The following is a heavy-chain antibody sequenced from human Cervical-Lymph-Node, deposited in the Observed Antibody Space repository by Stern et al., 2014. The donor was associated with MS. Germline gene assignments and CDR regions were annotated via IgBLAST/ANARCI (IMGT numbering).Heavy chain of an antibody. Sequence: QVQLVQSGAEVTKPGSSVKGSCKASGGTFSKFPSSWVRQAPGQGLEWMGGIFPVFGTPTYSQEFRGRVTITEDVSTSTVYMELSSLRSDDTAVYYCALSSETSDRWYSLGYDLWGQGTLVTVSS. CDR1: GGTFSKFP. CDR2: IFPVFGTP. CDR3: ALSSETSDRWYSLGYDL. V-gene: IGHV1-69*01. D-gene: IGHD6-13*01. J-gene: IGHJ5*02.